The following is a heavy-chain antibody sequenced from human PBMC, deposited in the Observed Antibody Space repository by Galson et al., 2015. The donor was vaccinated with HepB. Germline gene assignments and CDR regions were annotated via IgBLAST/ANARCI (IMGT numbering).Heavy chain of an antibody. CDR2: ISNSGT. CDR1: GFTFSYHW. Sequence: SLRLSCAASGFTFSYHWMHWVRQAPTKGLVWVSRISNSGTYYADSVKGRFTISRDNARNTLFLQMNSLRGEDTAVYYCVRGTPDGATVKGYFQHWGQGTLVTVSS. D-gene: IGHD1-26*01. V-gene: IGHV3-74*01. J-gene: IGHJ1*01. CDR3: VRGTPDGATVKGYFQH.